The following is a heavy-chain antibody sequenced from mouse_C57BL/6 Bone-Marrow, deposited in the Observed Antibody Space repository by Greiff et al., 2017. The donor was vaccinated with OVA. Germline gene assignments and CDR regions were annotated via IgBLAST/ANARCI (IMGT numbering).Heavy chain of an antibody. CDR3: ARLGVTTWLNY. J-gene: IGHJ2*01. V-gene: IGHV1-64*01. CDR1: GYTFTSYW. D-gene: IGHD2-2*01. CDR2: IHPNSGST. Sequence: QVQLQQPGAELVKPGASVKLSCKASGYTFTSYWMHWVKQRPGQGLEWIGMIHPNSGSTNYNEKFKSKATLTVDKSSSTAYMQLSSLTSEDSAVXYCARLGVTTWLNYWGQGTTLTVSS.